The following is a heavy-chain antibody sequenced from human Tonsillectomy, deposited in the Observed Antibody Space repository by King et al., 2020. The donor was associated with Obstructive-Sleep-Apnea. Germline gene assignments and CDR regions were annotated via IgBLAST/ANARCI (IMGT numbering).Heavy chain of an antibody. V-gene: IGHV1-8*01. CDR3: ARGTKWLDIDY. J-gene: IGHJ4*02. Sequence: VQLVQSGAEVKNPGASVKGSCKASGYTFTTYDINCVRQATGQGLEWMGWMNPNSGNTGYEQKFQGRVTMTRNTSISTAYMELSSLTSEDTAVYYCARGTKWLDIDYWGQGTLVTVSS. D-gene: IGHD6-19*01. CDR1: GYTFTTYD. CDR2: MNPNSGNT.